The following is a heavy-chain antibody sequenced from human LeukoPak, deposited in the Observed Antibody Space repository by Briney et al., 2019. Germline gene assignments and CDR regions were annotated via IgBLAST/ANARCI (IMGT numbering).Heavy chain of an antibody. Sequence: GGSLRLSCAASGFTFSSYAMSWVRQAPGKGLEWVSAISGSGGSTYYADSVKGRFTISRDNSKNTLYLQMNSLKTEDTAVYYCTTDALSITGTEGGYWGQGTLVTVSS. D-gene: IGHD1-20*01. V-gene: IGHV3-23*01. CDR2: ISGSGGST. CDR1: GFTFSSYA. CDR3: TTDALSITGTEGGY. J-gene: IGHJ4*02.